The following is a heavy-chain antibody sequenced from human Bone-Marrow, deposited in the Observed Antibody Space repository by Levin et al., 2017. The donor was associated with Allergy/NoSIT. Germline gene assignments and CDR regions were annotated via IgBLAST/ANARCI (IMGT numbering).Heavy chain of an antibody. V-gene: IGHV1-69*13. Sequence: SVKVSCKASGGXXXTYAXSXXXXXXXXGLEWMGGIIPIFGTAHYTQKFQGRVTITADESTSTAYMELSSLRSDDTALYYCARKYSTSWYDAFDMWGQGTMVTVSS. CDR2: IIPIFGTA. D-gene: IGHD6-13*01. CDR3: ARKYSTSWYDAFDM. J-gene: IGHJ3*02. CDR1: GGXXXTYA.